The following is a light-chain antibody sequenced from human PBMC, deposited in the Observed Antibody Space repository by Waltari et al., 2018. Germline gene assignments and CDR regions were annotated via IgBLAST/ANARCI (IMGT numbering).Light chain of an antibody. J-gene: IGKJ1*01. CDR2: KAS. Sequence: DIRMTQSPSTLSASVGDRVTITCRASQSISSWLAWYQQKPGKAPQFLIYKASTLESGVPSRFSGSGSGTEFTLTINSLQPDDFATYYCQQYDSYSRTFGQGTKVEIK. CDR1: QSISSW. CDR3: QQYDSYSRT. V-gene: IGKV1-5*03.